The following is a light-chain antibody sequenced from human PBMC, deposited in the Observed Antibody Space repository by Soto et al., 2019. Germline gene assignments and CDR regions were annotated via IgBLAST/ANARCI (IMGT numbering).Light chain of an antibody. V-gene: IGLV2-18*02. CDR1: STDFVSYNR. CDR2: EVS. Sequence: QSALTQPPSVSGSPGQSVTISCTGTSTDFVSYNRVSWYQQPPGTAPKLMIYEVSKRPSGVPDRFSGSKSGNTASLTISGLQAEDEADYHCSSYTSSSTWVFGGGTKVTVL. CDR3: SSYTSSSTWV. J-gene: IGLJ3*02.